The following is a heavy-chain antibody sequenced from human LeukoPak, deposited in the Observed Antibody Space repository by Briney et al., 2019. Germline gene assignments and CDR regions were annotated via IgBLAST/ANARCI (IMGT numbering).Heavy chain of an antibody. D-gene: IGHD3-22*01. CDR2: YHDVGRT. J-gene: IGHJ3*02. V-gene: IGHV4-59*02. Sequence: SETLSLTCSVSGGSVSSYYWSWIRQPPGKGLEWIVFYHDVGRTVYNPSFKSRVTISVDTSKNQVYLKLSSVTAADTAVYFCAKFYFDSSGYYDVFDIWGQGTMVTVSS. CDR1: GGSVSSYY. CDR3: AKFYFDSSGYYDVFDI.